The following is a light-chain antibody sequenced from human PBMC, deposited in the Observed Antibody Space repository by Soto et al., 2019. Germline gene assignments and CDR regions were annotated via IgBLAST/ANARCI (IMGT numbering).Light chain of an antibody. V-gene: IGLV2-14*01. CDR1: SSDVGGCNF. CDR2: GVS. Sequence: QSVLTPPASVSGSPGQSVTISCTGTSSDVGGCNFVSWYRPLPGEAPKLILNGVSDRPSGVSDRLSGSKSGDTASLTVSGLQAEDEADYYCSSYTSTRTYVFGTGTKVTVL. J-gene: IGLJ1*01. CDR3: SSYTSTRTYV.